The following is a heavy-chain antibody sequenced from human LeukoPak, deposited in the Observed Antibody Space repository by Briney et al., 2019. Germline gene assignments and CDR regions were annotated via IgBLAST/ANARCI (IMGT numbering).Heavy chain of an antibody. D-gene: IGHD5-12*01. V-gene: IGHV3-21*01. CDR3: ARCSGYGGPGRIDY. CDR2: ISSSSSYI. Sequence: PGGSLRLSCAASGFTFSSYSMNWVRQAPGKGLEWVSSISSSSSYIYYADSVKGRFTISRDNAKNSLYLQMNSLRAEDTAVYYCARCSGYGGPGRIDYWGQGTLVTVSS. J-gene: IGHJ4*02. CDR1: GFTFSSYS.